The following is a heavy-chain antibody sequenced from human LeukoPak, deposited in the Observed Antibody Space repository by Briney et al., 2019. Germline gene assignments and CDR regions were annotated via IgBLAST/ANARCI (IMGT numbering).Heavy chain of an antibody. CDR2: INPNSGGT. CDR3: AREKQQLTYYYYMDV. V-gene: IGHV1-2*02. Sequence: ASVKVSCKASGYTFTSYYMHWVRQAPGQGLEWMGWINPNSGGTNYAQKFQGRVTMTRDTSISTAYMELSRLRSDDTAVYYCAREKQQLTYYYYMDVWGKGTMVTVSS. J-gene: IGHJ6*03. CDR1: GYTFTSYY. D-gene: IGHD6-13*01.